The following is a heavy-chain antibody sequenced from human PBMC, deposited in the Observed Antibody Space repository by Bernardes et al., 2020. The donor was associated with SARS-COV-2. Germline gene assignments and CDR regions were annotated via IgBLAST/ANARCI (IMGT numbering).Heavy chain of an antibody. CDR2: ISGYNGIT. J-gene: IGHJ4*02. D-gene: IGHD1-26*01. CDR1: GYSFTNYG. V-gene: IGHV1-18*04. Sequence: ASVKVSCKASGYSFTNYGVTWVRQAPGQGLEWMGWISGYNGITNFAQKFQGSVILTTDTATSTAYMEVMSLTSDDTAVYFCARDSRSGTYYGTFDYWGQGTLVTVSS. CDR3: ARDSRSGTYYGTFDY.